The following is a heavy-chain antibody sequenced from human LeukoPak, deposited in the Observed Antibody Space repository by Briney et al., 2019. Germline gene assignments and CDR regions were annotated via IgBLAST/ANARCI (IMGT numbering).Heavy chain of an antibody. D-gene: IGHD2/OR15-2a*01. Sequence: ASVKVSCKASRYTFTKFGITWVPQAPGQSLEWRGCISAHSDDTKYAQKLKDRVTMTTDTSSNTDYLELRSLRSDDSAVYYCARARNVMVIGDVWGKGTTVIVSS. J-gene: IGHJ6*04. V-gene: IGHV1-18*01. CDR1: RYTFTKFG. CDR3: ARARNVMVIGDV. CDR2: ISAHSDDT.